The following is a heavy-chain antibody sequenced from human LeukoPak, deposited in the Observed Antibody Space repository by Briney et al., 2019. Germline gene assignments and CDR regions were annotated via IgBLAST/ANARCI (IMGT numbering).Heavy chain of an antibody. J-gene: IGHJ4*02. CDR1: GYTFTSYG. CDR2: ISAYNGNT. D-gene: IGHD3-22*01. CDR3: ARVLSLYYYDSSGSFDY. Sequence: ASVKVSCKASGYTFTSYGISWVRQALGQGPEWMGWISAYNGNTNYAQKLQGRVTMTTDTSTSTAYMELRSLRSDDTAVYYCARVLSLYYYDSSGSFDYWGQGTLVTVSS. V-gene: IGHV1-18*01.